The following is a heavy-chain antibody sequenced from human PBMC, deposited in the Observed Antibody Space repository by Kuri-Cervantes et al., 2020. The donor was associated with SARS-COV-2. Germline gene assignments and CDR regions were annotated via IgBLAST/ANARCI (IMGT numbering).Heavy chain of an antibody. CDR3: ARDCSSTSCYPSPWYFDL. Sequence: ESLKISCTVSGGSISSSSYYWGWTRQPPGKGLEWIGSIYYSGSTNYKPSRKSRVTISVDTSKNQFSLKLSSVTAADTAVYYCARDCSSTSCYPSPWYFDLWGRGTLVTVSS. CDR1: GGSISSSSYY. V-gene: IGHV4-39*07. J-gene: IGHJ2*01. CDR2: IYYSGST. D-gene: IGHD2-2*01.